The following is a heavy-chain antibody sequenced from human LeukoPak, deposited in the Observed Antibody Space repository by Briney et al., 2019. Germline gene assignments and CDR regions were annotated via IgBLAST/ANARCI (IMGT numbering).Heavy chain of an antibody. CDR3: ARTDYDRSGYYSY. Sequence: PSETLSLTCAVYGGSFSGYYWSWIRQPPGKGLEWIGEINHSGSTNYNPSLKSRVTISVDTSKNQFSLKLSSVTAADTAVYYCARTDYDRSGYYSYWGQGTLVTVSS. J-gene: IGHJ4*02. CDR2: INHSGST. V-gene: IGHV4-34*01. CDR1: GGSFSGYY. D-gene: IGHD3-22*01.